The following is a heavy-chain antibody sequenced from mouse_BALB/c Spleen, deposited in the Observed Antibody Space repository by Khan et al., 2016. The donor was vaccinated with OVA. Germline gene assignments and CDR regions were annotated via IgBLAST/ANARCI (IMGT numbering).Heavy chain of an antibody. J-gene: IGHJ3*01. CDR1: GFTFSNYG. CDR2: INSDGTYT. CDR3: ASHLTGSFAY. Sequence: EVQGVESGGDLVKPGGSLKLSCAASGFTFSNYGMSWVRQIPDKRLEWVATINSDGTYTYYPDSVKGRFTISRNNAKNTLYLEISSLKSEDTAMYYCASHLTGSFAYWGQGTLVTVSA. V-gene: IGHV5-6*01. D-gene: IGHD4-1*01.